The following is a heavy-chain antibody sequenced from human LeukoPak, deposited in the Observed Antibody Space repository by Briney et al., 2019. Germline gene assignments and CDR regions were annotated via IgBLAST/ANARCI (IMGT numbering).Heavy chain of an antibody. V-gene: IGHV3-23*01. CDR1: GFTFSSYA. CDR3: ARDIQTAYCGGDCSTLFDY. CDR2: ISGSGGST. J-gene: IGHJ4*02. Sequence: GGSLRLSCAASGFTFSSYAMSWVRQAPGKGLEWVSAISGSGGSTYYADSVKGRFTISRDNSKNTLYLQMNSLRAEDTAVYYCARDIQTAYCGGDCSTLFDYWGQGTLVTVSS. D-gene: IGHD2-21*02.